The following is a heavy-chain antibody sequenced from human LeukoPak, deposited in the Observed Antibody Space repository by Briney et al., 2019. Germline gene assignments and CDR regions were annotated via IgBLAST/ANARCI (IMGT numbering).Heavy chain of an antibody. CDR2: IYYSGST. V-gene: IGHV4-39*01. CDR3: ARARREWPIDA. J-gene: IGHJ4*02. D-gene: IGHD3-3*01. CDR1: GGSINSYY. Sequence: SETLSLTCTVSGGSINSYYWGWIRQPPGKGLEWIGSIYYSGSTYYNPSLKSRVTISVDTSKNQFSLKLSSVTAADTAVYYCARARREWPIDAGGQGTLVTVSS.